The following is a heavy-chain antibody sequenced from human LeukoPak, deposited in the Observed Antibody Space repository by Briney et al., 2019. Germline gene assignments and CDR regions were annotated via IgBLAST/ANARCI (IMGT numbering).Heavy chain of an antibody. V-gene: IGHV4-4*02. CDR3: ARGVPPYGNYTGFEY. CDR2: IYHSGST. D-gene: IGHD4-11*01. J-gene: IGHJ4*02. CDR1: GGSISSSNW. Sequence: SGTLSLTCAVSGGSISSSNWWSWVRQPPGKGLEWIGEIYHSGSTNYNPSLKSRVTISVDKSKNQFSLKLSSVTAADTAVYYCARGVPPYGNYTGFEYWGQGTLVTVSS.